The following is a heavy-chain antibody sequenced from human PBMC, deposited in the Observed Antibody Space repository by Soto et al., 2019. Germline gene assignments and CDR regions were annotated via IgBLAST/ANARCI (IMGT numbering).Heavy chain of an antibody. CDR1: GGSISRYH. V-gene: IGHV4-59*01. CDR3: ARDRGYCSGGSCYLDY. Sequence: SETLSLTCTVSGGSISRYHWRWIRQPPGKGLEWIGYIYYSGSTNYNPSLKSRVTISVDTSKNQFSLKLSSVTAADTAVYYCARDRGYCSGGSCYLDYWGQGTLVTVS. D-gene: IGHD2-15*01. CDR2: IYYSGST. J-gene: IGHJ4*02.